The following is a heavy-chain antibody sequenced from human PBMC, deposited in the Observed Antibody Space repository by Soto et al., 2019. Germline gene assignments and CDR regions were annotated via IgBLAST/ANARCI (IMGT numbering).Heavy chain of an antibody. D-gene: IGHD5-18*01. V-gene: IGHV4-39*01. J-gene: IGHJ4*02. CDR3: ARIYTAMVEY. CDR1: GGSISSSSYY. CDR2: IYYSGNT. Sequence: SETLSLTCTVSGGSISSSSYYWGWIRQPPGKGLEWIGSIYYSGNTYYNPSLKSRVTISVDTSKNQFSLKLSSVTAADTAVFYCARIYTAMVEYWGQGTLVTVS.